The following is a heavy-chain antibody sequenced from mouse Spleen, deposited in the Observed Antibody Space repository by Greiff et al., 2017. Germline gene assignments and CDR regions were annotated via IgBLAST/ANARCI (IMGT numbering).Heavy chain of an antibody. J-gene: IGHJ4*01. D-gene: IGHD2-12*01. CDR3: ARRELLYSRYYYAMDY. Sequence: QVQLQQPGAELVKPGASVKLSCKASGYTFTSYWMQWVKQRPGQGLEWIGEIDPSDSYTNYNQKFKGKATLTVDTSSSTAYMQLSSLTSEDSAVYYCARRELLYSRYYYAMDYWGQGTSVTVSS. V-gene: IGHV1-50*01. CDR2: IDPSDSYT. CDR1: GYTFTSYW.